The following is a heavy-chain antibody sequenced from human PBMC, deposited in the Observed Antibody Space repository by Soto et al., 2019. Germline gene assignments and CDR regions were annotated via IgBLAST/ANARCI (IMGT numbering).Heavy chain of an antibody. CDR2: ISGSGGST. Sequence: EVQLLESGGGLVQPGGSLRLSCAASGFTFSSYAMSWVRQAPGKGLEWVSAISGSGGSTYYADSVKGRFTISRDNSKNTLYLQMNSLRAEDTAVYYCAKVPISSPTYYYDSSGYYFFDYWGQGTLVTVSS. J-gene: IGHJ4*02. D-gene: IGHD3-22*01. CDR1: GFTFSSYA. CDR3: AKVPISSPTYYYDSSGYYFFDY. V-gene: IGHV3-23*01.